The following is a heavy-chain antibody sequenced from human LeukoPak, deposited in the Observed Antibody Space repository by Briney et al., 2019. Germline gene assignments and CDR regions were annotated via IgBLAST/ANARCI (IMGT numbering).Heavy chain of an antibody. Sequence: GGSLRLSCAASGFTFSSYTMSWVRQAPGKGLEWVSGMTGGGGGTFYADSVKGRFTISRDNSKNTLYLQMNSPRAEDTAVYYCAILPGYSSGWYEVNYWGQGTLVTVSS. CDR2: MTGGGGGT. V-gene: IGHV3-23*01. CDR1: GFTFSSYT. D-gene: IGHD6-13*01. J-gene: IGHJ4*02. CDR3: AILPGYSSGWYEVNY.